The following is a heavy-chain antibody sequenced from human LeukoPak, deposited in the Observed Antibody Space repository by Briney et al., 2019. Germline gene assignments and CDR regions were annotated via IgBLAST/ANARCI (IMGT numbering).Heavy chain of an antibody. CDR1: GFTFSSYG. J-gene: IGHJ4*02. V-gene: IGHV3-30*02. D-gene: IGHD1-26*01. CDR2: IRYDESKT. Sequence: GGSLRLSCAASGFTFSSYGMHWVRQAPAKGLEWVAFIRYDESKTFYGDSVKGRFTVSRDNSKNTLYLQMNSLRAEDTAVYYCAKSHLPNSYSGTYYCDYWGQGTQVTVSS. CDR3: AKSHLPNSYSGTYYCDY.